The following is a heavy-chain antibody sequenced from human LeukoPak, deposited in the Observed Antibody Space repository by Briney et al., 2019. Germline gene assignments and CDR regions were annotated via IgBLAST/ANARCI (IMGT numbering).Heavy chain of an antibody. CDR3: ARDPPRKDCSSTSCYAGPRSNYYYYYGMDV. CDR2: IWYDGINK. D-gene: IGHD2-2*01. J-gene: IGHJ6*04. V-gene: IGHV3-33*01. Sequence: GGSLRLSCAASGFTISSYGMHWVRQAPGKGLEWVAVIWYDGINKYYPDSVKGRFTISRDNSKNTLYLQMNSLRAEDTAVYYCARDPPRKDCSSTSCYAGPRSNYYYYYGMDVWGKGTTVTVSS. CDR1: GFTISSYG.